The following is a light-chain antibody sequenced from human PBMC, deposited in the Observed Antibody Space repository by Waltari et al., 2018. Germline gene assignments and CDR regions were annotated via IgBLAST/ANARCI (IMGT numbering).Light chain of an antibody. CDR1: QSVSSTY. Sequence: EVVLTQSPVTLSLSPGKSATLPCRASQSVSSTYLAWYQQKPGQAPRLLIFGASIRATGIPDRFSGSGSGTDFTLTIDRLEPEDCAVYYCQQYGTSPRTFGQGTKVEIK. CDR3: QQYGTSPRT. J-gene: IGKJ1*01. V-gene: IGKV3-20*01. CDR2: GAS.